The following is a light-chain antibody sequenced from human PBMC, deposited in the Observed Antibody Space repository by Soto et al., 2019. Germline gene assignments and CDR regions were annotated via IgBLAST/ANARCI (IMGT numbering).Light chain of an antibody. CDR2: AAS. CDR1: QGISNY. Sequence: DIQMTQFPSSLSASVGDRVTITCRASQGISNYLAWYQQKPGKVPKLLIYAASTLHSGVPSRFSGSGSGTEFTLTISSLQPEDVATSYCQKYNSALLTFGGGTKVEIK. J-gene: IGKJ4*01. V-gene: IGKV1-27*01. CDR3: QKYNSALLT.